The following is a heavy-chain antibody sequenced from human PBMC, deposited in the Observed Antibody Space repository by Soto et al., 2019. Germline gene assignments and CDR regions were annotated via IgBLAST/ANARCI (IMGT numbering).Heavy chain of an antibody. J-gene: IGHJ3*02. V-gene: IGHV1-69*04. CDR2: IIPILGIA. Sequence: ASVKVSCKASGGTFSSYTISWVRQAPGQGLEWMGRIIPILGIANYVQKFQGRVTITADKSTSTAYMELSSLRSEDTGVYYCARDSRHDAFDIWGQGTMVTVSS. CDR1: GGTFSSYT. CDR3: ARDSRHDAFDI.